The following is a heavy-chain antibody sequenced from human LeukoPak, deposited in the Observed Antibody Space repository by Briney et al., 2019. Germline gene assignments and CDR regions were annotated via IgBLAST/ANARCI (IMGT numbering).Heavy chain of an antibody. CDR3: ARVGYCSGGSCSPPDY. CDR2: INPNSGGT. D-gene: IGHD2-15*01. CDR1: GYTFTCYY. V-gene: IGHV1-2*06. J-gene: IGHJ4*02. Sequence: ASVKVSCKASGYTFTCYYMHWVRQAPGQGLEWMGRINPNSGGTNYAQKFQGRVTMTRDTSISTAYMELSRLRSDDTAVYYCARVGYCSGGSCSPPDYWGQGTLVTVSS.